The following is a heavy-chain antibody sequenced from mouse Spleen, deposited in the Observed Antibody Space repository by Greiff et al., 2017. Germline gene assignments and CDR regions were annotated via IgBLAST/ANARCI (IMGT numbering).Heavy chain of an antibody. J-gene: IGHJ2*01. D-gene: IGHD1-2*01. CDR3: AELRQFDY. Sequence: DVKLVESGGGLVKPGGSLKLSCAASGFTFSDYGMHWVRQAPEKGLEWVAYISSGSSTIYYADTVKGRFTISRDNAKNTLFLQMTSLRSEDTAMYYCAELRQFDYWGQGTTLTVSS. CDR1: GFTFSDYG. V-gene: IGHV5-17*01. CDR2: ISSGSSTI.